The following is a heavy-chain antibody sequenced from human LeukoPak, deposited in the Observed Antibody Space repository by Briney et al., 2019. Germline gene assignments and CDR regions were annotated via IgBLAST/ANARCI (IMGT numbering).Heavy chain of an antibody. J-gene: IGHJ4*02. Sequence: PGGFLRLSCAASGFTFSNFRMSWVRQAPGKGLEWVSYMGSASSTIYYADSVQGRFTISRDNAKNSLYLQMNNLRAEDTAVYYCARLPSRYDFWSGYLDYWGRGTLVTVSS. CDR1: GFTFSNFR. CDR3: ARLPSRYDFWSGYLDY. D-gene: IGHD3-3*01. CDR2: MGSASSTI. V-gene: IGHV3-48*01.